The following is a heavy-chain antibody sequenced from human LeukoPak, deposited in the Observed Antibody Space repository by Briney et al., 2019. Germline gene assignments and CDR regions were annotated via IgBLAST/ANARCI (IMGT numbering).Heavy chain of an antibody. CDR1: GFTFSSYG. D-gene: IGHD6-13*01. CDR2: IRYDGSNK. Sequence: GGSLRLSCAASGFTFSSYGMHWVRQAPGKGLEWVAFIRYDGSNKYYADSVKGRFTISRDNSKNTLYLQMNSLRAEDTAVYYCAKVVAYSSSCPARWGQGTLVTVPS. J-gene: IGHJ4*02. CDR3: AKVVAYSSSCPAR. V-gene: IGHV3-30*02.